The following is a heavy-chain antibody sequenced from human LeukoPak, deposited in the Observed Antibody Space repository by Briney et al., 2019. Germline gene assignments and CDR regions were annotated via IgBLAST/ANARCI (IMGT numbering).Heavy chain of an antibody. CDR2: IYSGGST. CDR1: GFTVSSNY. V-gene: IGHV3-66*01. D-gene: IGHD6-19*01. J-gene: IGHJ6*04. Sequence: PGGSLRLSCAASGFTVSSNYMSWVRQAPGKGLEWVSVIYSGGSTYYADSVKGRFTISRDNSKNTLYLQMNSLRAEDTAVYYCAREFSGYSSGWYGDVWGKGTTVTISS. CDR3: AREFSGYSSGWYGDV.